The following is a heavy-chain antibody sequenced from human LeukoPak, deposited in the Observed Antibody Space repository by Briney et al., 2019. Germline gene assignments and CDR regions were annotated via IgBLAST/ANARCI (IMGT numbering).Heavy chain of an antibody. V-gene: IGHV4-59*01. Sequence: SETLSLTCTVSGGSISSYYWSWIRQPPGKGLEWIGYIYYSGSTNYNPSLRSRVTISVDTSKNQFSLKLSSVTAADTAVYYCARELGFGDLDYWGQGTLVTVSS. CDR2: IYYSGST. CDR3: ARELGFGDLDY. J-gene: IGHJ4*02. D-gene: IGHD3-10*01. CDR1: GGSISSYY.